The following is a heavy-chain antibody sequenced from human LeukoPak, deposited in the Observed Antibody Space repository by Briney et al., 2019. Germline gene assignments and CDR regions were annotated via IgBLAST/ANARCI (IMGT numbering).Heavy chain of an antibody. CDR3: ARPGGRSGLAEYFQY. D-gene: IGHD6-19*01. Sequence: ETSETLSLTCAVYGGSFSTYYWSWIRQPPGKGLEWVGEINHSGSTNYNPSLKSRVTISIDTSKKQFSLKLTSVTAADTAVYYCARPGGRSGLAEYFQYWGQGTLVTVSS. V-gene: IGHV4-34*01. J-gene: IGHJ1*01. CDR1: GGSFSTYY. CDR2: INHSGST.